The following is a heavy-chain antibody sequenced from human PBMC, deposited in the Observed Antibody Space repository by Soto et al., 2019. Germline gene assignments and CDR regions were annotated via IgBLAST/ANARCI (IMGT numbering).Heavy chain of an antibody. CDR2: ISGSGGST. J-gene: IGHJ4*01. CDR1: EFTFSTYA. D-gene: IGHD5-12*01. V-gene: IGHV3-23*01. Sequence: EVQLLASGGGLVQPGGSLRLSCAASEFTFSTYAMNWVRQAPGKGLEWVSGISGSGGSTFYADSVKGRFTISRDNSKNTLYLQMNSLRAEDTAVYYCAKDQGSGYEELDYWGHGTLVTVSS. CDR3: AKDQGSGYEELDY.